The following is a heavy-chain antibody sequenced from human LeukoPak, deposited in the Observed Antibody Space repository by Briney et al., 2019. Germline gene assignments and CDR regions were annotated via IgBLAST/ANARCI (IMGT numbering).Heavy chain of an antibody. CDR3: AREGSRSTFQQ. CDR2: IYYSGST. J-gene: IGHJ1*01. Sequence: SETLSLTCTVSGGSISSYYWSWIRQPPGKGLEWIGYIYYSGSTNYNPSLKSRVTISVDTSKNQFSLQLNSVTPEDTAVYYCAREGSRSTFQQWDQGTLVTVSS. D-gene: IGHD2-2*01. CDR1: GGSISSYY. V-gene: IGHV4-59*12.